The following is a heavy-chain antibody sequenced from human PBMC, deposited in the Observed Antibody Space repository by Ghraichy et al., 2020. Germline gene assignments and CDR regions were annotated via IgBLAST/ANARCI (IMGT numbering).Heavy chain of an antibody. V-gene: IGHV4-59*01. D-gene: IGHD6-6*01. CDR3: ASHISSIATRPWYFDL. CDR1: GGSITTYY. CDR2: IYYSGTT. Sequence: SETLYLTCTVSGGSITTYYWSWIRQPPGKGLEWIGYIYYSGTTNYNPSLKSRVTISLDMSKSQFSLKLSAVTAADTAVYYCASHISSIATRPWYFDLWGRGTLVTVSS. J-gene: IGHJ2*01.